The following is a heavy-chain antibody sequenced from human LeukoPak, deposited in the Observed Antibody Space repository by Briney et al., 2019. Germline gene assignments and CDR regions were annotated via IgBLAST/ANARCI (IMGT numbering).Heavy chain of an antibody. CDR3: ARDPKTYYYGSGSSIGAFDI. V-gene: IGHV1-69*01. CDR1: GGTFSSYA. J-gene: IGHJ3*02. Sequence: ASVKVSCKASGGTFSSYAISWVRQAPGQGLEWMGGIIPIFGTANYAQKFQDRVTITADESTSTAYMELSSLRSEDTAVYYCARDPKTYYYGSGSSIGAFDIWGQGTMVTVSS. CDR2: IIPIFGTA. D-gene: IGHD3-10*01.